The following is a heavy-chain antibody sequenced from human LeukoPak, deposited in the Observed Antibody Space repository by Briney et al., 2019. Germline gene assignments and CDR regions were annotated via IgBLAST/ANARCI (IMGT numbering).Heavy chain of an antibody. Sequence: GGSLRLSCAASGFTISNSAMTWVRQAPGKGLDWVSIITDNGAHTFYADSVKGRFTISRDTSENTLYPQMNSLRADDTAVYYCATVGGSCSSSNCFAYFAYWGQGTLLTVSS. CDR1: GFTISNSA. V-gene: IGHV3-23*01. CDR2: ITDNGAHT. D-gene: IGHD2-2*01. CDR3: ATVGGSCSSSNCFAYFAY. J-gene: IGHJ4*02.